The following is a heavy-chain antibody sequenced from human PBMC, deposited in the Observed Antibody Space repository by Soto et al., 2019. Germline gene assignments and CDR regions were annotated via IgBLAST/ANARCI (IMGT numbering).Heavy chain of an antibody. J-gene: IGHJ5*02. V-gene: IGHV4-30-4*01. Sequence: SETLSLTCTVSGGSISSGVYYWSWIRQPPGKGLEWIGYIYYSGSTYYNPSLKSRVTISVDTSKNQFSLKLSSVTAADTAVYYCARDQYYYGSGSRNWFDPWGQGTLVTVSS. CDR3: ARDQYYYGSGSRNWFDP. D-gene: IGHD3-10*01. CDR1: GGSISSGVYY. CDR2: IYYSGST.